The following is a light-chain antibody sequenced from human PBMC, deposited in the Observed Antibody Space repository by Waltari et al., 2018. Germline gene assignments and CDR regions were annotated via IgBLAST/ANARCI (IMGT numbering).Light chain of an antibody. CDR3: QHNVRLPVT. CDR1: ESVRSAF. J-gene: IGKJ1*01. CDR2: DTS. V-gene: IGKV3-20*01. Sequence: SCRASESVRSAFIWYQQKPGQAPRLLIYDTSTRATGVPDRFSGSGSGTDFSLTISRLEPEDSAVYFCQHNVRLPVTFGQGTKVEIK.